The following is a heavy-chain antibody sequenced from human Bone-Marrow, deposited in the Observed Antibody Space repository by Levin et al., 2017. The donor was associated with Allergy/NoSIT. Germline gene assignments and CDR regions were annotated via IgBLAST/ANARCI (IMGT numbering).Heavy chain of an antibody. D-gene: IGHD6-19*01. J-gene: IGHJ2*01. CDR2: FDPENNEI. V-gene: IGHV1-24*01. CDR1: GNTLTELS. CDR3: ATDQSGILVAGFSWYFDL. Sequence: ASVKVSCKVSGNTLTELSIHWVRQPPGKGLEWMGGFDPENNEIVYAQKFQGRVTVTEDTSTDTAYMELNSLRSEDTALYYCATDQSGILVAGFSWYFDLWGRGTLVIVSS.